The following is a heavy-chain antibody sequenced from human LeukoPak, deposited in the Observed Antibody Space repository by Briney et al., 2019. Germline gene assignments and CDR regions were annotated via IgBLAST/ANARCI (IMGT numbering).Heavy chain of an antibody. J-gene: IGHJ6*02. Sequence: ASVKVSCKASGYTFTGYYMHWVRQAPGQGLEWMGWINPNSGGTNYAQKFQGWVTMTRDTSISTAYMELSRLRTDDTAVYYCARDGPYYDFWSGYYGHYYYGMDVWSQGTTVTVSS. CDR3: ARDGPYYDFWSGYYGHYYYGMDV. D-gene: IGHD3-3*01. V-gene: IGHV1-2*04. CDR2: INPNSGGT. CDR1: GYTFTGYY.